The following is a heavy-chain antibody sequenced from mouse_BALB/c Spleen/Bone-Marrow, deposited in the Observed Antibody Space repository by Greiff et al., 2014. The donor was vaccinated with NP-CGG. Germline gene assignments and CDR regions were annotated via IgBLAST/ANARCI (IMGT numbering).Heavy chain of an antibody. CDR1: GFNIKDTY. V-gene: IGHV14-3*02. J-gene: IGHJ4*01. CDR3: AQGYDWAMDY. CDR2: IDPANGNT. D-gene: IGHD2-14*01. Sequence: EVQLQQSGAELVKPGASVKLSCTASGFNIKDTYIHWVKQRPEQGLEWIGRIDPANGNTKYDPKFQGKATITTDTSSNTAYLQLSSLTSEDTAVYYCAQGYDWAMDYWGQGTSGTVSS.